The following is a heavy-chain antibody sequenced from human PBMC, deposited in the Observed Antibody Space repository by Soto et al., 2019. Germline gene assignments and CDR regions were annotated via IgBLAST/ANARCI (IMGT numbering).Heavy chain of an antibody. CDR3: AKDTVVVVAATQWNYYYYGMDV. V-gene: IGHV3-43*01. Sequence: VRPLRLSCAASGFTCDDYTMHWVRQAPGKGLEWVSLISWDGGSTYYADSVKGRFTISRDNSKNSLYLQMNSLRTEDTALYYCAKDTVVVVAATQWNYYYYGMDVWGQGPTVTVS. CDR1: GFTCDDYT. J-gene: IGHJ6*02. CDR2: ISWDGGST. D-gene: IGHD2-15*01.